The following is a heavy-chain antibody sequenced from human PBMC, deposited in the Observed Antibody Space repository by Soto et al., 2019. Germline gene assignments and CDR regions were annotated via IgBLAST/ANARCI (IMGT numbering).Heavy chain of an antibody. Sequence: PSETLSLTCTVSGGSISRGGYYWSWIRQHPGKGLEWIGYIYYSGSTYYNPSLKSRVTISVDTSKNQFSLKLSSVTAADTAVYNCARVAGGDDDHYDYWGQGTLVTVSS. J-gene: IGHJ4*02. CDR1: GGSISRGGYY. CDR3: ARVAGGDDDHYDY. V-gene: IGHV4-31*03. D-gene: IGHD4-17*01. CDR2: IYYSGST.